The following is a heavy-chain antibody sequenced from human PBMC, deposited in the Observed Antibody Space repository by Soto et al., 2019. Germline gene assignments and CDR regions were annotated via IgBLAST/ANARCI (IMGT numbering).Heavy chain of an antibody. CDR1: GFTFGSYS. J-gene: IGHJ3*02. V-gene: IGHV3-48*02. CDR2: ISSSSSTI. CDR3: ARDFGDFDWFDAFDI. D-gene: IGHD3-9*01. Sequence: PGGSLRLSCAASGFTFGSYSMNWVRQAPGKGLEWVSYISSSSSTIYYADSVKGRFTISRDNAKNSLYLQMNSLRDEDTAVYYCARDFGDFDWFDAFDIWGQGTMVTVSS.